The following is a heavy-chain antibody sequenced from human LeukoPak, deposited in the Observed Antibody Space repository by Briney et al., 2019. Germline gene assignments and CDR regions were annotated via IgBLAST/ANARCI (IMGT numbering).Heavy chain of an antibody. CDR3: AREGELGRFNALDV. D-gene: IGHD1-26*01. CDR1: GSSFRTNE. CDR2: ISDIYIT. V-gene: IGHV3-48*03. J-gene: IGHJ3*01. Sequence: GGSLLLSGVTSGSSFRTNERNGGRQPRGRGRGWFEYISDIYITHYAESVKGRFTISRDNAKSSVYLQMNSLRAEDTAMYLCAREGELGRFNALDVWGQGTMITVSS.